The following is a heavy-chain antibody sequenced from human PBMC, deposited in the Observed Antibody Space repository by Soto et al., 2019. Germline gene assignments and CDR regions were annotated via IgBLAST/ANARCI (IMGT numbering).Heavy chain of an antibody. CDR1: GFSFSDYA. V-gene: IGHV3-23*01. CDR2: IIDNGGST. D-gene: IGHD2-2*01. J-gene: IGHJ4*02. Sequence: AGGSLRLSCAASGFSFSDYAMTWVRQAPGKGLEWVSTIIDNGGSTYYADSVKGRFTISRDNSKKTLYLQMNSLRDEDTAVYHCAKVLVPAAKTSLYDYWGQVTMVTV. CDR3: AKVLVPAAKTSLYDY.